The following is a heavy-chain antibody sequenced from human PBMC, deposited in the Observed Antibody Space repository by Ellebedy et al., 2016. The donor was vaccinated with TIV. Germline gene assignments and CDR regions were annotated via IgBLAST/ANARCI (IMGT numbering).Heavy chain of an antibody. V-gene: IGHV4-39*07. Sequence: MPSETLSLTCTVSGGSISSSSYYWGWIRQPPGKGLEWIGSIYYSGSTYYNPSLKSRVTISVTTSKNQFSLKLSSVTAADTAVYYCARGDYYGSGSYSFDYWGQGTLVTVSS. CDR2: IYYSGST. CDR1: GGSISSSSYY. D-gene: IGHD3-10*01. CDR3: ARGDYYGSGSYSFDY. J-gene: IGHJ4*02.